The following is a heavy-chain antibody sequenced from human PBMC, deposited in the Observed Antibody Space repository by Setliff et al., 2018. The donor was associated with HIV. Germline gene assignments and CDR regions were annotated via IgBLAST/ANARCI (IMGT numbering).Heavy chain of an antibody. J-gene: IGHJ3*02. CDR2: ISWNSVKI. CDR1: GFNIEEYA. Sequence: AGGSLRLSCVGSGFNIEEYAMAWVRQVPGKGLEWVSRISWNSVKIDYADFGKGRFTISRDNAKKSLFLQVNSMRTEDTAFYFCAKHWRIESDNSDAFDIWGQGTLVTVSS. D-gene: IGHD1-20*01. V-gene: IGHV3-9*01. CDR3: AKHWRIESDNSDAFDI.